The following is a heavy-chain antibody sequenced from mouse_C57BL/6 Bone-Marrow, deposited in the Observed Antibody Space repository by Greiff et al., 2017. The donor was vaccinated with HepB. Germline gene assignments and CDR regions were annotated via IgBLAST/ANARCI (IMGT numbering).Heavy chain of an antibody. Sequence: EVKLMESGPGMVKPSQSLSLTCTVTGYSITSGYDWHWIRHFPGNKLEWMGYISYSGSTNYNPSLKSRISITHDTSKNHFFLKLNSVTTEDTATYYCARFNYYGSSYWYFDVWGTGTTVTVSS. CDR2: ISYSGST. D-gene: IGHD1-1*01. CDR1: GYSITSGYD. V-gene: IGHV3-1*01. CDR3: ARFNYYGSSYWYFDV. J-gene: IGHJ1*03.